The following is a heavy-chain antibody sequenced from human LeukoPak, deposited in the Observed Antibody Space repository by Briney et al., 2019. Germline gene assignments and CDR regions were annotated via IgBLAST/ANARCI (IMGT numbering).Heavy chain of an antibody. V-gene: IGHV5-10-1*01. D-gene: IGHD3-10*01. CDR3: ARLMVRGVTLYYYYGMDV. J-gene: IGHJ6*04. CDR1: GYSFTSYW. Sequence: GESLRISCKGSGYSFTSYWISWVRQMPGKGLEWMGRIDPSDSYTNYSPSFQGHVTISADKSISTAYLQWSCLKASDTAMYYCARLMVRGVTLYYYYGMDVWGKGTTVTVSS. CDR2: IDPSDSYT.